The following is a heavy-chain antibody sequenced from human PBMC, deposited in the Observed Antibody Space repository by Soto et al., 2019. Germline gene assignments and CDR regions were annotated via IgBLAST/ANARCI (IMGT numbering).Heavy chain of an antibody. CDR3: ARFLCGSYYPRSVFDI. Sequence: GESLKISCKASGYSFTTYWIGWVRQMPGKGLEWMGIIYPGDSDTRYSPSFQGHVSISVDNSISTAFLQWNSLKASDTAIYYCARFLCGSYYPRSVFDIWGQGTMVTGS. V-gene: IGHV5-51*01. CDR1: GYSFTTYW. J-gene: IGHJ3*02. CDR2: IYPGDSDT. D-gene: IGHD3-10*01.